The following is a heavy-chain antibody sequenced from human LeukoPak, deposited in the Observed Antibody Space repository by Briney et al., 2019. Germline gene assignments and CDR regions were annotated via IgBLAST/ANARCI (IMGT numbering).Heavy chain of an antibody. CDR3: ARKWFGELFVY. V-gene: IGHV1-8*01. CDR2: MNPNSGNT. Sequence: ASVKVSCKASGYTFTSYDINWVRQATGQGLEWMGWMNPNSGNTGYAEKFQGRVAMTRNTSISTAYMELSSLRSEDTAVYYCARKWFGELFVYWGQGTLVTVSS. J-gene: IGHJ4*02. D-gene: IGHD3-10*01. CDR1: GYTFTSYD.